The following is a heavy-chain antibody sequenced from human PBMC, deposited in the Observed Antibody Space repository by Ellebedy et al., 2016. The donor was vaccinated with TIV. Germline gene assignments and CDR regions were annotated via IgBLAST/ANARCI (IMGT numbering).Heavy chain of an antibody. CDR3: ARGGAYYHRYFDD. J-gene: IGHJ4*02. V-gene: IGHV1-69*13. D-gene: IGHD3-10*01. CDR2: ITGMFRTV. Sequence: SVKVSCKASGGTFNSHAISWVRQAPGQGLEWTGGITGMFRTVNYAQKFQGRVTITADEFMTTAYMELSSLRSEDTAVYYCARGGAYYHRYFDDWGQGTLVTVSS. CDR1: GGTFNSHA.